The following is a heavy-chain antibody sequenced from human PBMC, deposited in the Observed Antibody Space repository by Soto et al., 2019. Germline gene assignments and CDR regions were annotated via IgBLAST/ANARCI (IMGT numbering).Heavy chain of an antibody. CDR3: AKAYLRDSSGGYYYGMDV. D-gene: IGHD6-25*01. CDR2: ISGSGGST. CDR1: GFTFSSYA. J-gene: IGHJ6*02. Sequence: EVQLLESGGGLVQPGGSLRLSCAASGFTFSSYAMSWVRQAPGKGLEWVSSISGSGGSTYYAAPVKGRFNISRDSFKNTLYLQMNSLRAEDTAVYYCAKAYLRDSSGGYYYGMDVWGQGTTVTVSS. V-gene: IGHV3-23*01.